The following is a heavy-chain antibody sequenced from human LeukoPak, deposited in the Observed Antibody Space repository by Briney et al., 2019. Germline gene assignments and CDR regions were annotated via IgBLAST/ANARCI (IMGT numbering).Heavy chain of an antibody. CDR3: ARDRGYSGYGGGYNWFDP. D-gene: IGHD5-12*01. Sequence: SETLSLTCTVSGGSINNYYWNWIRQPPGKGLEWVGSIYYSGRTNYNPSLRSRVTISVDTSKNQFSLKLISVTAADTAVYYCARDRGYSGYGGGYNWFDPWGQGTLVTVYS. V-gene: IGHV4-59*01. CDR1: GGSINNYY. CDR2: IYYSGRT. J-gene: IGHJ5*02.